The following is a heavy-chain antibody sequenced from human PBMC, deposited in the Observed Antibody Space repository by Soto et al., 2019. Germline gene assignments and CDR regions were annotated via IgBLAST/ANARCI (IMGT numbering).Heavy chain of an antibody. Sequence: QVQLVQSGAEVKKPGSSVKVSCKASGGTFSSYTISWVRQAPGQGLEWMGRIIPILGIANYAQKFQGRVTITADKSTSTPYMELSSLRLEDTAVYYGAPEYGGNSAGGQGPLVTVSS. D-gene: IGHD4-17*01. J-gene: IGHJ4*02. CDR3: APEYGGNSA. V-gene: IGHV1-69*02. CDR2: IIPILGIA. CDR1: GGTFSSYT.